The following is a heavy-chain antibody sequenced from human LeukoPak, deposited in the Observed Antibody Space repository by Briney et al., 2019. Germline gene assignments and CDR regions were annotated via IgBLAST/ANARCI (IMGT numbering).Heavy chain of an antibody. V-gene: IGHV3-23*01. CDR2: ISISGGST. J-gene: IGHJ4*02. CDR1: GFSFSSYA. D-gene: IGHD2-2*01. CDR3: AAYCTSSDY. Sequence: TGGSLRLSCAASGFSFSSYAMSWVRQAPGKGLEWVSAISISGGSTYYADSVKGRFTISRDNSKNTMYLQMNSLRAEDTAVYYCAAYCTSSDYWGQGTLVTVSS.